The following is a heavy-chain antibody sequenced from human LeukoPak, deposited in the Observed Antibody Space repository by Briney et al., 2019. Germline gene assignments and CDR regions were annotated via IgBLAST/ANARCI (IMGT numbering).Heavy chain of an antibody. CDR2: IYSGGNT. Sequence: GGSLRLSCAASGFTVSSNYMNWVRQAPGKGLEWVSVIYSGGNTCYADSVKGRFTISRDNSKNTVYLQMNSLRAEDTAVYYCARGITMFRGVFDYWGQGTLVTVSS. V-gene: IGHV3-66*01. CDR3: ARGITMFRGVFDY. D-gene: IGHD3-10*01. J-gene: IGHJ4*02. CDR1: GFTVSSNY.